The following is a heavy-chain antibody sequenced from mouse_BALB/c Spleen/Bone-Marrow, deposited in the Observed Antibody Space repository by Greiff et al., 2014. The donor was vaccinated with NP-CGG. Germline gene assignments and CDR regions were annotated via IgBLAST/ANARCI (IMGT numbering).Heavy chain of an antibody. CDR2: IDPANGNT. CDR3: ARYRYYGSSYAMDY. D-gene: IGHD1-1*01. Sequence: EVQLQQSGAELVKPGASVKLSCTASGFNIKDTYMYWVKQRPEQGLEWIGRIDPANGNTKYDPKFQGKATITADTSSNTVYLQLSSLTSEDTAVYYCARYRYYGSSYAMDYWGQGTSVTVSS. V-gene: IGHV14-3*02. J-gene: IGHJ4*01. CDR1: GFNIKDTY.